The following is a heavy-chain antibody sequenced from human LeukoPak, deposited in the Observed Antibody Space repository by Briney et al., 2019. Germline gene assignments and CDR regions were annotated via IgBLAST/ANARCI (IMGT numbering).Heavy chain of an antibody. CDR3: ARGYSSSWSRTFFDY. D-gene: IGHD6-13*01. V-gene: IGHV3-23*01. Sequence: GGSLRLSCAASGFTFSSYAMSWVRQAPGKGLEWVSAISGITGTTYYADSVKGRFTISRDNSKNTLYPQMNSLRAEDTAVYYCARGYSSSWSRTFFDYWGQGTLVTVSS. CDR1: GFTFSSYA. CDR2: ISGITGTT. J-gene: IGHJ4*02.